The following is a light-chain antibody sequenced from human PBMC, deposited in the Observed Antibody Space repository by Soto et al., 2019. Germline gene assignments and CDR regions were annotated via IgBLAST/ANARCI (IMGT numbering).Light chain of an antibody. Sequence: DIKMNLSPSTLSAYVGDRVTITCRASQSISSWLAWYQQKPGKAPKLLIYDASSLESGVPSRFSGSGSGTEFTLTISSLQPDDFATYYCQQYNSYETFGQGTKVDIK. J-gene: IGKJ1*01. V-gene: IGKV1-5*01. CDR3: QQYNSYET. CDR1: QSISSW. CDR2: DAS.